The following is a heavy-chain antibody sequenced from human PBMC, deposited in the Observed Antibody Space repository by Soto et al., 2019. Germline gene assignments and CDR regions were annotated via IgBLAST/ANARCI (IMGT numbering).Heavy chain of an antibody. Sequence: QVQLVESGGGVVQPGTSLRLSCVGSGFTFRSFVIHCVRQAPGKGLEWVALTSYDGSNKYYDDSVKGRFTISRDNSRNTVHLQMDSLRLEDTALYYCARWGTTGGLDVWGQGTLVSVSS. CDR3: ARWGTTGGLDV. CDR2: TSYDGSNK. J-gene: IGHJ4*02. D-gene: IGHD3-16*01. V-gene: IGHV3-30*19. CDR1: GFTFRSFV.